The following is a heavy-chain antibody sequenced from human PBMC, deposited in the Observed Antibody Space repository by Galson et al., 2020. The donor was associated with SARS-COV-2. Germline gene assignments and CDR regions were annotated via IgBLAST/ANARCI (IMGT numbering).Heavy chain of an antibody. Sequence: ASETLSLTCTVSDGSISSSSYYWGWIRQPPGKGLEWIGSIYHTGSTYYNSSLESRVTISLDTSKKQFSLTLNSATAADTAVYYCARRRAGFGSGTYYKRGAFDIWGPGTMVTVSS. CDR2: IYHTGST. V-gene: IGHV4-39*07. J-gene: IGHJ3*02. D-gene: IGHD3-10*01. CDR1: DGSISSSSYY. CDR3: ARRRAGFGSGTYYKRGAFDI.